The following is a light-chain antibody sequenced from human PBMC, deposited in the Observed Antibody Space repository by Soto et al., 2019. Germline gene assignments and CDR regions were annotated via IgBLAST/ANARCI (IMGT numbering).Light chain of an antibody. Sequence: EIVLTQSPGILSFSPGERATLSCRASQSVGGNFLAWYQQKPGQAPRLLIHGASSRATGIPDRFRGSGSGTDFTLTISRLEPEDFAVYYYQHYGSSPWTFGQGTEVEIK. CDR1: QSVGGNF. CDR2: GAS. V-gene: IGKV3-20*01. CDR3: QHYGSSPWT. J-gene: IGKJ1*01.